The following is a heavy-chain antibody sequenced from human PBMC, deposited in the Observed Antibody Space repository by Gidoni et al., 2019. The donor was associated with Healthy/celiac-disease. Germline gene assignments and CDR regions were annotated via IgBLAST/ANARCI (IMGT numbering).Heavy chain of an antibody. Sequence: QVQLVQSGAEVKQPGSSVKVSCKASGGPFSSYAISWVRQAPGPGLAWMGGIIPIFGTANYAKKFQGRVTITADESTSTAYMELSSLRSEDMAVYYCARAMDWNDPFDYWGQGTLVTVSS. V-gene: IGHV1-69*01. CDR2: IIPIFGTA. D-gene: IGHD1-1*01. J-gene: IGHJ4*02. CDR1: GGPFSSYA. CDR3: ARAMDWNDPFDY.